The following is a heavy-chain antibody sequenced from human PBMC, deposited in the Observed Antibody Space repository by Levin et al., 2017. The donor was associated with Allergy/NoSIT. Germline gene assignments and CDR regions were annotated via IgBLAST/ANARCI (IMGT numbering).Heavy chain of an antibody. V-gene: IGHV1-8*01. CDR1: GYTFTSYD. CDR3: ASTVIAAAGLYYYYGMDV. D-gene: IGHD6-13*01. Sequence: ASVKVSCKASGYTFTSYDINWVRQATGQGLEWMGWMNPNSGNTGYAQKFQGRVTMTRNTSISTAYMELSSLRSEDTAVYYCASTVIAAAGLYYYYGMDVWGQGTTVTVSS. J-gene: IGHJ6*02. CDR2: MNPNSGNT.